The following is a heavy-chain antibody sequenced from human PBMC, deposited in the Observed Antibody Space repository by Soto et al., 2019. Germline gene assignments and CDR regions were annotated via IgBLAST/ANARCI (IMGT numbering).Heavy chain of an antibody. D-gene: IGHD6-6*01. V-gene: IGHV3-23*01. CDR2: ISGSGGAT. CDR1: KVTFRIYV. Sequence: EVQLLESGGGLVQPGGSLRLSCEASKVTFRIYVMNWVRQATGKGLEWVSAISGSGGATYYADSVKGRFTVSRDNSKKTLYLQMNSLTVNDTAVYFCATGAPRPPSTYYGLDLWGHGTTVTVS. J-gene: IGHJ6*02. CDR3: ATGAPRPPSTYYGLDL.